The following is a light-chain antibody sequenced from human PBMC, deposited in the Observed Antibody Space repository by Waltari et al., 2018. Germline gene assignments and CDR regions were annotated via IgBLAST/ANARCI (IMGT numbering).Light chain of an antibody. CDR1: QSVGKS. CDR3: QKYVSLPAT. J-gene: IGKJ1*01. Sequence: EIVLTQSPGTLYLSPGERATLSCRASQSVGKSLAWYQQKHGQAPRLLIYDASSRATGIPDRFSGSGFGTDFSLTISRLEPEDFAVYYCQKYVSLPATFGQGTKVEIK. V-gene: IGKV3-20*01. CDR2: DAS.